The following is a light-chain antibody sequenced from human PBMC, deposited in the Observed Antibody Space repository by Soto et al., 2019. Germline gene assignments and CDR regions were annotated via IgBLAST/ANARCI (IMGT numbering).Light chain of an antibody. CDR2: SAS. V-gene: IGKV3-20*01. CDR1: QTVPSNY. CDR3: QQYGSSVWT. J-gene: IGKJ1*01. Sequence: EIVLTQSPGTLSLSPGERATLSCRASQTVPSNYLAWYQQKSGQTPRLLIYSASSRATGIPGRFSGSGSGTDFTLTVSRLEPEDFAVYYCQQYGSSVWTFGQGTKVDIK.